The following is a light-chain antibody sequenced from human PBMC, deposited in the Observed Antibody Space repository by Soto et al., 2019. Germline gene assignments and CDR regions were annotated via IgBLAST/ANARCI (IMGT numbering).Light chain of an antibody. CDR3: SSYTISSRYV. Sequence: QSALTQPASVSGSPGQSITISCTGSSSDVGGYDYVSWYQQYPGKAHKLMIYGVTNRPSGVSNRFSGSKSGNTASLNISGLQPEDEADYYCSSYTISSRYVFGTGTQLTVL. CDR1: SSDVGGYDY. V-gene: IGLV2-14*01. J-gene: IGLJ1*01. CDR2: GVT.